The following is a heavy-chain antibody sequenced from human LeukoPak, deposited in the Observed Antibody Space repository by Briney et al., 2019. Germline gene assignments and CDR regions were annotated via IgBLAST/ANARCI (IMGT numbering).Heavy chain of an antibody. CDR3: ARDQIGAPDHFDY. Sequence: ASVKVSCKASGYTFTGYYMHWVRQAPGRGLEWMGWINPNNGDTKFAQNFQGRVTLTRDMSITTAYMEINRLRSDDTAVYYCARDQIGAPDHFDYWGQGTVVIVST. V-gene: IGHV1-2*02. D-gene: IGHD6-6*01. CDR2: INPNNGDT. J-gene: IGHJ4*02. CDR1: GYTFTGYY.